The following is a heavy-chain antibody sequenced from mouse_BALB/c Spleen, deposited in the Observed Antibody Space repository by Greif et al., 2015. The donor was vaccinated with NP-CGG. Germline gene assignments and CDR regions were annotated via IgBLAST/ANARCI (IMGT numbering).Heavy chain of an antibody. J-gene: IGHJ3*01. CDR3: ASWGLLRSY. CDR1: GYTFTSYV. CDR2: INPYNDGT. D-gene: IGHD2-3*01. V-gene: IGHV1-14*01. Sequence: VHVKQSGPELVKPGASVKMSCKATGYTFTSYVMHWVKQKPGQGLECIGYINPYNDGTKYNEKFKGKATLTSDKSSSTAYMELSSLTSEDSAVYYCASWGLLRSYWGQGTLVTVSA.